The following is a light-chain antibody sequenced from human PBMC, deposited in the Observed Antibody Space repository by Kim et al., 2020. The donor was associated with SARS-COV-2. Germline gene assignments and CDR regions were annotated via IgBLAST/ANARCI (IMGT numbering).Light chain of an antibody. Sequence: SSELTQDPAVSVALGQTVRITCQGDSLRSYYASWYQQKPGQAPVIVISGKNNRPSGIPDRFSGSSSGNTASLTIPGAQAEDEADYYCNSRDSSDYHVFGG. CDR3: NSRDSSDYHV. V-gene: IGLV3-19*01. J-gene: IGLJ2*01. CDR1: SLRSYY. CDR2: GKN.